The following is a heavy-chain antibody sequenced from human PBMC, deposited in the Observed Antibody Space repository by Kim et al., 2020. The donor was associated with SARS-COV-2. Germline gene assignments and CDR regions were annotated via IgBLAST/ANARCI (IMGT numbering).Heavy chain of an antibody. Sequence: AQKFQGRVTITADESTSTAYMELSSLRSEDTAVYYCARDGRITYYYDSSRGFDYWGQGTLVTVSS. CDR3: ARDGRITYYYDSSRGFDY. D-gene: IGHD3-22*01. V-gene: IGHV1-69*01. J-gene: IGHJ4*02.